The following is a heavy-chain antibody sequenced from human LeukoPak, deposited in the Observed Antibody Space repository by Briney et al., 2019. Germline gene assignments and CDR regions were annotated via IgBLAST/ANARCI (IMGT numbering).Heavy chain of an antibody. V-gene: IGHV3-23*01. D-gene: IGHD6-13*01. J-gene: IGHJ4*02. CDR3: ARVGGIAAAPYLYYFDY. Sequence: QPGGSLRLSCAASEFTFSSYGMSWVRQAPGKGLEWVSSISGSGGSTQYADSVQGRFAISRDNSKNTLYLQMNSLRAEDTAVYYCARVGGIAAAPYLYYFDYWGQGTLVTVSS. CDR2: ISGSGGST. CDR1: EFTFSSYG.